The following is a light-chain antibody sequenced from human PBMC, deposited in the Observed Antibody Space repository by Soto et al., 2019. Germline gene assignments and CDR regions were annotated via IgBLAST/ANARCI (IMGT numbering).Light chain of an antibody. CDR2: GAS. V-gene: IGKV3-15*01. CDR3: QQYNNWPDT. J-gene: IGKJ2*01. Sequence: EIVMTQSPATLSVSPGERATLSCRASQSVSSNLAWYQQKPGQAPRLLIYGASTRATGIPARFIGSGSGTEFTLTISSLQSEDFAVYYCQQYNNWPDTFGQGTKLEI. CDR1: QSVSSN.